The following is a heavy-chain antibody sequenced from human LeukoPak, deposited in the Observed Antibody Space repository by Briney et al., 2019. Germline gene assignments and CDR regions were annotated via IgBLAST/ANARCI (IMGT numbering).Heavy chain of an antibody. D-gene: IGHD2-21*02. J-gene: IGHJ4*02. Sequence: GGSLRLSCSASGFTFGSCAMHWVRQAPGKGLEFVSGISSNGVSTYYADSVKGRFTISRDNSKNTLYLQMSSLRAEDTAVYYCVRSGGDSPTRHYFDHWGQGTLVTVSS. CDR2: ISSNGVST. CDR3: VRSGGDSPTRHYFDH. V-gene: IGHV3-64D*06. CDR1: GFTFGSCA.